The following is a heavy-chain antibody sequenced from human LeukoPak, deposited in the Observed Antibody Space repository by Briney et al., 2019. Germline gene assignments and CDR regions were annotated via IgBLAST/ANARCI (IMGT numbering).Heavy chain of an antibody. J-gene: IGHJ4*02. CDR2: ISGSGGST. D-gene: IGHD6-13*01. Sequence: GGSLRLSCAASGFTFSSYGMSWVRQAPGKGLEWVSAISGSGGSTFYADSVKGRFTISRDNAKNSLYLQMNSLRAEDTAVYYCTRDSVVAAANRFDYWGQGTLVTVSS. CDR3: TRDSVVAAANRFDY. V-gene: IGHV3-23*01. CDR1: GFTFSSYG.